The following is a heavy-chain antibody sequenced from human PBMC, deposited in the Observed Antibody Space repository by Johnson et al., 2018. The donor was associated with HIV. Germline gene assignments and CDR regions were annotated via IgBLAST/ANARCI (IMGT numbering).Heavy chain of an antibody. V-gene: IGHV3-33*06. CDR1: GFTFSNYG. CDR3: AKLFLTTDAVDI. Sequence: VQLVESGGGVVKPGRSLRLSCAASGFTFSNYGMHWVRQAPGKGLEWVAVIWYDGSNKYYAESVKGRFTISRDNSKNTLYLQMNSLRDEDTAVYYCAKLFLTTDAVDIWGQGTMVTVSS. J-gene: IGHJ3*02. D-gene: IGHD3-22*01. CDR2: IWYDGSNK.